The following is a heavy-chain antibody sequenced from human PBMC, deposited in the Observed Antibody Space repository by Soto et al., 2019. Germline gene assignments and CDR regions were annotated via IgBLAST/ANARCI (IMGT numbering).Heavy chain of an antibody. D-gene: IGHD3-9*01. CDR2: IRSEAYGGTT. CDR3: TRKSPIAPLRYFDWSYGPFDY. V-gene: IGHV3-49*03. CDR1: GFTFGDYA. Sequence: PGGSLRLSCTASGFTFGDYAMSWFRQAPWKGLEWVGFIRSEAYGGTTEYAASVKGRFTISRDDSKSIAYLQMNSLKTEDTAVYYCTRKSPIAPLRYFDWSYGPFDYWGQGTLVTVSS. J-gene: IGHJ4*02.